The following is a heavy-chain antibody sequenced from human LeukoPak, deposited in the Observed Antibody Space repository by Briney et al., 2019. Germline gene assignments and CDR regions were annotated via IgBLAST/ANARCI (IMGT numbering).Heavy chain of an antibody. J-gene: IGHJ4*02. CDR1: GFTFSSYW. V-gene: IGHV3-7*03. CDR2: IKQDGSEK. Sequence: GGSLRLSCAASGFTFSSYWMSWARQAPGKGLEWVAKIKQDGSEKYYVDSVKGRFTISRDNAKNSLYLQMNTLRTEDTAVYYCGRDFDGYYYSAYYVDYWGQGTLVTVSS. CDR3: GRDFDGYYYSAYYVDY. D-gene: IGHD5-24*01.